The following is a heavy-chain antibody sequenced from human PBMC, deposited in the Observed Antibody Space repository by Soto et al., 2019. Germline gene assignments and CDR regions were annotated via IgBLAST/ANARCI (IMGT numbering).Heavy chain of an antibody. V-gene: IGHV3-23*01. CDR1: GFTFSTYA. CDR2: ISGGGGTA. D-gene: IGHD6-19*01. J-gene: IGHJ4*02. Sequence: GGSLRLSCVVSGFTFSTYAMNWVRQAPRRGLEWVSGISGGGGTAYYAVAVKGRFTISRDNSKNTLSLQMNSLRVEDTAVYYCAKGAYAVTGLFDFWGQGALVTVSS. CDR3: AKGAYAVTGLFDF.